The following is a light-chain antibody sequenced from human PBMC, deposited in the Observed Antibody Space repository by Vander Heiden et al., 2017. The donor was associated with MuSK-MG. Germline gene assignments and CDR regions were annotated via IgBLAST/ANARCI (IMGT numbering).Light chain of an antibody. CDR3: QQRSNWPLSLT. CDR1: QSVSSY. J-gene: IGKJ4*01. Sequence: EIVLTQSPATLSLSPGERATLSCRASQSVSSYLAWYQQKPGQAPRLLIYDASNRATGIPARFSGSGSGTDFTLTISSLEPEDFAVYYCQQRSNWPLSLTFGGGTKGEIK. V-gene: IGKV3-11*01. CDR2: DAS.